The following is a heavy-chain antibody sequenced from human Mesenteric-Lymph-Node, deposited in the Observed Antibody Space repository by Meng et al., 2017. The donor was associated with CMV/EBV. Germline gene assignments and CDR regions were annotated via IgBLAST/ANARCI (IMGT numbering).Heavy chain of an antibody. V-gene: IGHV4-59*01. CDR1: GGSISPYF. CDR2: IYGRES. D-gene: IGHD3-16*01. Sequence: SETLSLTCAVSGGSISPYFWSWVRQPPGKGLEWIGCIYGRESHYNPSLKSRVSISVDTSMKQISLKMKSVTAADTAVYYCARVGEGRNYLVSSEYYFDFWGQGTLVTVSS. J-gene: IGHJ4*02. CDR3: ARVGEGRNYLVSSEYYFDF.